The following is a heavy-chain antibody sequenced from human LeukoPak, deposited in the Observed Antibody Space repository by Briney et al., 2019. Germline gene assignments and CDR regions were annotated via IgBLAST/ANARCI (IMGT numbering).Heavy chain of an antibody. CDR1: CGSISCGGYY. CDR2: IYDSGST. Sequence: SETLSLTCTVSCGSISCGGYYWSWIRQHPGEGLGGIGYIYDSGSTYYNPSLKRRVTISVNTSKNQFSLKLSSVTAADTAVYYCASRSSHSGSYYDPWGQGTLVTVSS. D-gene: IGHD1-26*01. V-gene: IGHV4-31*03. CDR3: ASRSSHSGSYYDP. J-gene: IGHJ5*02.